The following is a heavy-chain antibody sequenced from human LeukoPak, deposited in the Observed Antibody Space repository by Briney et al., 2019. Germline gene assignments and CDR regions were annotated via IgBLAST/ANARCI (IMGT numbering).Heavy chain of an antibody. CDR1: GYSINNYW. D-gene: IGHD2-2*01. CDR3: ARSPSSGYCSSTSCYLGWFDP. V-gene: IGHV5-51*01. J-gene: IGHJ5*02. Sequence: GESLKISCQGSGYSINNYWIAWVRQMPGKGLEWMGIIYPADSDIRYSPSFQGQVTVSADKSISTAYLQWNSLKASDTAMYYCARSPSSGYCSSTSCYLGWFDPWGQGTLVTVSS. CDR2: IYPADSDI.